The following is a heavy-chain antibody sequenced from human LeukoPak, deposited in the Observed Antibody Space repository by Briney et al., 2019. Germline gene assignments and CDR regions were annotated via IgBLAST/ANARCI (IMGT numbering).Heavy chain of an antibody. CDR1: GFTFSDCY. V-gene: IGHV3-11*01. CDR2: ISSSGSTI. J-gene: IGHJ6*02. CDR3: ARDRVVRGVKSVGGYYYGMDV. D-gene: IGHD3-10*01. Sequence: GGSLRLSCAASGFTFSDCYMSWIRQAPGKGLEWVSYISSSGSTIYYADSVKGRFTISRDNAKNSLYLQMNSLRAEDTAVYYCARDRVVRGVKSVGGYYYGMDVWGQGTTVTVSS.